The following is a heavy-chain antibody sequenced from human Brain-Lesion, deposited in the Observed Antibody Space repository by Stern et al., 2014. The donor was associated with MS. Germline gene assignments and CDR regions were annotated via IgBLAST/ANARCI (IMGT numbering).Heavy chain of an antibody. D-gene: IGHD1-26*01. Sequence: EVQLVESGGGLVQPGGSLRLSCAASGFTFSTYWMHWVRQAPGKGLVWVTRINSDGSNTSYADSVKGRFTISRDNAKNTLYLQMNSLRAEDTAVYYCARATGKNSYSYWGQGTLVTGSS. J-gene: IGHJ4*02. CDR3: ARATGKNSYSY. CDR2: INSDGSNT. V-gene: IGHV3-74*02. CDR1: GFTFSTYW.